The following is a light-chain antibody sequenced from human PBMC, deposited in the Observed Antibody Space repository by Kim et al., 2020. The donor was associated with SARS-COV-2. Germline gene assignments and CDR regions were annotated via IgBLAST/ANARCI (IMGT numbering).Light chain of an antibody. CDR2: GAT. CDR3: LQYEKLPLT. CDR1: QDISDY. J-gene: IGKJ4*01. Sequence: DIQLTQSPSFVSASVGDRVTITCQASQDISDYLNWYQHKPGQAPKLLILGATSVESGVPSRFSGFGSGTHFTLTINSLQSEDFATYYCLQYEKLPLTFGGGTKVDIK. V-gene: IGKV1-33*01.